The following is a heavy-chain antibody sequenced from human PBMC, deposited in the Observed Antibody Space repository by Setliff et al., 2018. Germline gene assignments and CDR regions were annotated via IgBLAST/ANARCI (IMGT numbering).Heavy chain of an antibody. CDR1: GYTFAGYY. J-gene: IGHJ6*03. CDR2: INPNSGGA. Sequence: ASVKVSCKASGYTFAGYYMHWVRQAPGQGLEWMGWINPNSGGANYAQKFQGRVTVTTDTSTTTAYMELRSLRADDTAVYYCARLGGYYPTLPYYYYMDVWGKGTTVTVSS. V-gene: IGHV1-2*02. CDR3: ARLGGYYPTLPYYYYMDV. D-gene: IGHD3-22*01.